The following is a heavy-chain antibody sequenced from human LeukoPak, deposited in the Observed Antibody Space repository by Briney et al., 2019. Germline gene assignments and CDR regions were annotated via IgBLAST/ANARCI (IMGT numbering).Heavy chain of an antibody. D-gene: IGHD2-15*01. J-gene: IGHJ4*02. CDR2: IRRKAYGGTT. Sequence: GGSLRLSCTASGYIFGDYAMSWFRRAPGKGLEWVGFIRRKAYGGTTEYAASVKGRFTISRDDSKSIGYLQMNSLKTEDTAVYYCTRDRRDSEGYCSGGSCYFDYWGQGTLVTVSS. CDR3: TRDRRDSEGYCSGGSCYFDY. V-gene: IGHV3-49*03. CDR1: GYIFGDYA.